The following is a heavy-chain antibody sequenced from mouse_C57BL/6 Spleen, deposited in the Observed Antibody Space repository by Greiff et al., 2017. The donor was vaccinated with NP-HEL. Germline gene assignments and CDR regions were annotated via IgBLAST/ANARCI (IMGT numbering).Heavy chain of an antibody. CDR1: GYTFTSYW. D-gene: IGHD1-1*01. CDR3: ARSPVVATDYDV. Sequence: VQLQQPGAELVKPGASVKMSCKASGYTFTSYWITWVKQRPGQGLEWIGDIYPGSGSTNYNVKFKSKATLTVDTSSSTANMQLSSLTSEDSAIYYCARSPVVATDYDVWGTETTVTVSS. J-gene: IGHJ1*03. V-gene: IGHV1-55*01. CDR2: IYPGSGST.